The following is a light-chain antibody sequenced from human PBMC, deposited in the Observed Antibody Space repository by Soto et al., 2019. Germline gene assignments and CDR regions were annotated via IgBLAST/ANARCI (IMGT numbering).Light chain of an antibody. CDR3: QQRSNWPPYT. V-gene: IGKV3-11*01. J-gene: IGKJ5*01. CDR2: DAS. Sequence: EMVLTQSPATLSLSPGERATLSCRASQSVSSYLAWYQQKPGQAPRLLIYDASNRATGIPARFSGSGSGTDFTLTISSLEPEDFAVYYCQQRSNWPPYTFGQGTLLEIK. CDR1: QSVSSY.